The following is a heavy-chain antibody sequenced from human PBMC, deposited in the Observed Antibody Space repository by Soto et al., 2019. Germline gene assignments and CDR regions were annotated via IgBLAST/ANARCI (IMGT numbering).Heavy chain of an antibody. CDR3: ARDTNGLHY. CDR2: INTDVSIT. D-gene: IGHD2-2*01. J-gene: IGHJ4*02. CDR1: GLIFSNYK. V-gene: IGHV3-74*01. Sequence: EVQLVESGGGLVQPGGSLRLSCAASGLIFSNYKMHWVRQAPGKGLVWVSRINTDVSITDYADSVKGRFTVSRDNAKNTMYLQMNSLTVDDTAVYFCARDTNGLHYWGQGTLVTVSS.